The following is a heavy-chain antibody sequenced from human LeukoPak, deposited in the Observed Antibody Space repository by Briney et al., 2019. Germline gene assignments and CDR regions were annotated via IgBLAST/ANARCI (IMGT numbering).Heavy chain of an antibody. CDR3: ARGLGDYNTDWFPVSGY. CDR1: GYTFTSYG. CDR2: ISAYNGNT. D-gene: IGHD3-9*01. Sequence: ASVKVSCKASGYTFTSYGISWVRQAPGQGLEWMGWISAYNGNTNYAQKFQGRVTMTRDTSMSTAYMELNNLGSEDTAIYYCARGLGDYNTDWFPVSGYWGQGTPVTVSS. V-gene: IGHV1-18*01. J-gene: IGHJ4*02.